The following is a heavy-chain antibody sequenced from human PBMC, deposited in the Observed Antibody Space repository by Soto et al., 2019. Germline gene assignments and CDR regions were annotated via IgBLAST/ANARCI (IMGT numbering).Heavy chain of an antibody. Sequence: QVQLVQSGAEVRRTGSSVKVSCKASGGSFSYYAFSWVRQGPGQGLEWMGRIIPLFGTTKYAQTFQGRVTITADESTKIVYMELSSLRSEDTAVYYCARSGEAYYDVLTGYYKGSWFDPWGQGTLVTVSS. CDR3: ARSGEAYYDVLTGYYKGSWFDP. CDR2: IIPLFGTT. D-gene: IGHD3-9*01. CDR1: GGSFSYYA. J-gene: IGHJ5*02. V-gene: IGHV1-69*18.